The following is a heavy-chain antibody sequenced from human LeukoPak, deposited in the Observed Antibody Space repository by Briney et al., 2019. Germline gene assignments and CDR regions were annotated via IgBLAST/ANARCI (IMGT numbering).Heavy chain of an antibody. CDR3: ARDSGWLQFTYYFDY. CDR1: GFTFTSFP. J-gene: IGHJ4*02. D-gene: IGHD5-24*01. V-gene: IGHV3-30-3*01. CDR2: ISYDGSNK. Sequence: GGSLRLSCAASGFTFTSFPMHWVRQAPGKGLEWVAVISYDGSNKYYADSVKGRFTISRGNSKSTLYLHMNSLRTEDTAVYYCARDSGWLQFTYYFDYWGQGTLVTVSS.